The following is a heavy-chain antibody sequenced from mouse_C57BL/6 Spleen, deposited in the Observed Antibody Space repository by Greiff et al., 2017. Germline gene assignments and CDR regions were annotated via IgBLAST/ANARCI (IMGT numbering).Heavy chain of an antibody. Sequence: QVQLQQSGAELARPGASVKMSCKASGFTFTSYTMHWVKQRPGQGLEWIGYINPSSGYTKYNQKFKDKATLTADKSSSTAYMQLSSLTSEDSAVYYCARERYCGSSLYWYFDVWGTGTTVTVSS. J-gene: IGHJ1*03. CDR1: GFTFTSYT. CDR3: ARERYCGSSLYWYFDV. V-gene: IGHV1-4*01. CDR2: INPSSGYT. D-gene: IGHD1-1*01.